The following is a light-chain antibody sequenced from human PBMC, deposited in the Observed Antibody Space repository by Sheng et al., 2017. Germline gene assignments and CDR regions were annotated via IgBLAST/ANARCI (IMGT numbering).Light chain of an antibody. J-gene: IGKJ1*01. CDR1: QSVSNH. Sequence: EIVLTQSPATLSLSPGERATLSCRASQSVSNHLAWYQQKPGQAPRLLIYDSSNRATAIPARFSGSGSGTDFTLTISSLEPEDFAVYYCQQRNNWWTFGQGTKVEIK. CDR3: QQRNNWWT. V-gene: IGKV3-11*01. CDR2: DSS.